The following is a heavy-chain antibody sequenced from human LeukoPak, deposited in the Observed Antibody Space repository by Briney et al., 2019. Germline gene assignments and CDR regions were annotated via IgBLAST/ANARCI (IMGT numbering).Heavy chain of an antibody. CDR2: IIPIFGTA. V-gene: IGHV1-69*13. CDR3: ARSPTVGATSGY. CDR1: GGTFSSYA. D-gene: IGHD1-26*01. J-gene: IGHJ4*02. Sequence: GASVKVSCKASGGTFSSYAISWVRQAPGQGLEWMGGIIPIFGTANYAQKFQGRVTITADESTSTAYMELSSLRSEDTAVYYCARSPTVGATSGYWGQGTLVTVSS.